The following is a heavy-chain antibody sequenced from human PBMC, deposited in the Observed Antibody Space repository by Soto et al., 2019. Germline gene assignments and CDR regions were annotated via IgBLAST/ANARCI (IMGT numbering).Heavy chain of an antibody. CDR3: ASMIGDPVLSFDS. CDR2: IFYSGST. J-gene: IGHJ5*01. CDR1: GGSISSYY. V-gene: IGHV4-59*01. Sequence: QVQLQESGPGLVKPSETLSLTCTVSGGSISSYYWSWIRQPPGKGLEWIGFIFYSGSTSYNPSLQNRVTISIDTSEYQFSLKLNSVTAADTAVYYCASMIGDPVLSFDSWGQGTLVAVSS. D-gene: IGHD3-10*02.